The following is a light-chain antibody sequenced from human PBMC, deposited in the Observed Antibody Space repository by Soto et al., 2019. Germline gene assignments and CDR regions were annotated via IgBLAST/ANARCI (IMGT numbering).Light chain of an antibody. V-gene: IGKV3-15*01. CDR1: QSVSSN. Sequence: EIVMTQSPATLSVSPGERATLSCRASQSVSSNLAWYPQKPGQAPRLLIYGASTRATGGPTRFSGSGSGTEFTLTVSSLQSEDFAVYYCQQYHNWWTFGQGTKVEIK. CDR3: QQYHNWWT. J-gene: IGKJ1*01. CDR2: GAS.